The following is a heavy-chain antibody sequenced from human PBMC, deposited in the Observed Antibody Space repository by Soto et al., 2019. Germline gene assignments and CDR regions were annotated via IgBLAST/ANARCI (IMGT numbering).Heavy chain of an antibody. V-gene: IGHV1-24*01. CDR3: VAPFFGVVGSVRNDDY. J-gene: IGHJ4*02. Sequence: ASVKVSCKVSGYTLTELSMHWVRQAPGKGLEWMGGFDPEDGETIYAQKFQGRVTMTEDTSTDTAYMELSSLRSEDTAVYYCVAPFFGVVGSVRNDDYWGQGTLVTVSS. D-gene: IGHD3-3*01. CDR1: GYTLTELS. CDR2: FDPEDGET.